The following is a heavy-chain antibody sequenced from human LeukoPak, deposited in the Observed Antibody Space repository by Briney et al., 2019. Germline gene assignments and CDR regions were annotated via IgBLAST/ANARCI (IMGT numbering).Heavy chain of an antibody. D-gene: IGHD7-27*01. Sequence: ASVKVSCKASGYTFTGYYMHWVRQAPGQGLGWMGRINPNSGGTNYAQKFQGRVTITADKSTSTAYMELSSLRSEDTAVYYCARDGRTGNDYWGQGTLVTVSS. CDR2: INPNSGGT. CDR1: GYTFTGYY. V-gene: IGHV1-2*06. CDR3: ARDGRTGNDY. J-gene: IGHJ4*02.